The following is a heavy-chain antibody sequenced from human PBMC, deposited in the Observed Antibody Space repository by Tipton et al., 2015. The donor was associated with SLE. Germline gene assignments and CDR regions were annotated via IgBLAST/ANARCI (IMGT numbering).Heavy chain of an antibody. CDR1: GGSFSGYY. D-gene: IGHD3-10*01. Sequence: LRLSCAVYGGSFSGYYWSWIRQPPGKGLEWIGEINHSGSTNYNPSLKSRVTISVDTPKNQFSLKLSSVTAADTAVYYCASLIKDYWGQGTLVTVSS. V-gene: IGHV4-34*01. CDR2: INHSGST. J-gene: IGHJ4*02. CDR3: ASLIKDY.